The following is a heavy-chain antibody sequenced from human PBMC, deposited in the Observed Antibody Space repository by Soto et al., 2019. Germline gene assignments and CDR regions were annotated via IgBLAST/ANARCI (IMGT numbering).Heavy chain of an antibody. V-gene: IGHV3-74*01. D-gene: IGHD3-10*01. Sequence: EVQLVESGGGLVQPGGSLRLYCAASGFTFSGRSMHWVRQAPGKGLVWVSGIDNAGTDSTYADSVKGRFTSSRDNAKNTLYLQMNSLRVEDTAVYYCVRGWFGPDVWVKGTTVTVSS. J-gene: IGHJ6*04. CDR2: IDNAGTDS. CDR1: GFTFSGRS. CDR3: VRGWFGPDV.